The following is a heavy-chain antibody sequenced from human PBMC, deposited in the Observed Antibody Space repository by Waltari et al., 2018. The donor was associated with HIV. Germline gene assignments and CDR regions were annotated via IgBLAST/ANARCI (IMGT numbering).Heavy chain of an antibody. Sequence: QVQLQQSGPGLVKPSQTLSLTCAISGASVSSNSASWNWIRQPPSRGREWLGRTYYRSKWYNDYAVSVKSRITINPDTSKNQFSLQLNSVTPEDTAVYYCARTPYSSSWFLIDYWGQGTLVTVSS. J-gene: IGHJ4*02. CDR2: TYYRSKWYN. V-gene: IGHV6-1*01. D-gene: IGHD6-13*01. CDR3: ARTPYSSSWFLIDY. CDR1: GASVSSNSAS.